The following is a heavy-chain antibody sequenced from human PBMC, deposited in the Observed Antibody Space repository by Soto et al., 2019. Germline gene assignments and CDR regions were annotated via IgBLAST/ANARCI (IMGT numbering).Heavy chain of an antibody. D-gene: IGHD3-10*01. V-gene: IGHV3-7*03. CDR1: GFTFSSCC. J-gene: IGHJ6*02. CDR2: IKQDGSEK. Sequence: EGSLRLSXAXSGFTFSSCCMRWVRQAPGKGLEWVANIKQDGSEKYYVDSVKGRFTISRDNAKNSLYLQMNSLRAEDTAVYYCARGGGSXXXXYGMDVWGQGTTVTVSS. CDR3: ARGGGSXXXXYGMDV.